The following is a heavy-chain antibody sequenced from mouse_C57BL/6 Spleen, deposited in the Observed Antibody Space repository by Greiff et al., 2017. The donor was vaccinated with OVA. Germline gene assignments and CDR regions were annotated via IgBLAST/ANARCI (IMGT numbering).Heavy chain of an antibody. CDR1: GYAFSSSW. J-gene: IGHJ4*01. D-gene: IGHD1-1*02. Sequence: QVQLQQSGPELVKPGASVKISCKASGYAFSSSWMNWVKQRPGKGLEWIGRIYPGDGDTNYNGKFKGKATLTADQSSSTAYMQLSSLTSEDSAVYFCARSLFTGAMDYWGQGTSVTVSS. CDR2: IYPGDGDT. V-gene: IGHV1-82*01. CDR3: ARSLFTGAMDY.